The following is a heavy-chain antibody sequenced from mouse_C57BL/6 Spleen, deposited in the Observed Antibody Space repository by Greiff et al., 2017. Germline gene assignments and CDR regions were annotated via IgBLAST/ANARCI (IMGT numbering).Heavy chain of an antibody. J-gene: IGHJ2*01. V-gene: IGHV1-82*01. CDR3: ARIYYDYDVSFDY. Sequence: QVQLQQSGPELVKPGASVKISCKASGYAFSSSWMNWVKQRPGKGLEWIGRIYPGDGDTNYNGKFKGKATLTADKSSSTAYMQLSSLTSEDSAVYFCARIYYDYDVSFDYWGQGTTLTVSS. CDR2: IYPGDGDT. D-gene: IGHD2-4*01. CDR1: GYAFSSSW.